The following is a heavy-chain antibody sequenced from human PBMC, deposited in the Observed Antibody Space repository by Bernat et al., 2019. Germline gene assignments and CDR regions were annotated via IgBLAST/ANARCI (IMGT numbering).Heavy chain of an antibody. V-gene: IGHV4-31*03. D-gene: IGHD3-16*01. CDR3: AREGGRRAGYYYYGMDV. CDR1: GGSISSGGYY. CDR2: IYYSGST. Sequence: QVQLQESGPGLVKPSQTLSLTCTVSGGSISSGGYYWSWIRQHPGKDLEWIGYIYYSGSTYYNPSLKSRVTISVDTSKNQFSLKLSSVTAADTAVYYCAREGGRRAGYYYYGMDVWGQGTTVTVSS. J-gene: IGHJ6*02.